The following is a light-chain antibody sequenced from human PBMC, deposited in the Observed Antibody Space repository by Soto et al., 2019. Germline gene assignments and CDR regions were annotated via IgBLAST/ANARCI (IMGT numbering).Light chain of an antibody. CDR3: QSYDSSLSGFDVV. Sequence: QSVLTQPPSVSGAPGQRVTISCTGSSSNIGAGYDVHWYQQLPGTAPKLLIYGNSNRPSGVPDRFSGSKSGTSASLAITGLQAEDEADYYCQSYDSSLSGFDVVFVGGTKLTVL. J-gene: IGLJ2*01. V-gene: IGLV1-40*01. CDR2: GNS. CDR1: SSNIGAGYD.